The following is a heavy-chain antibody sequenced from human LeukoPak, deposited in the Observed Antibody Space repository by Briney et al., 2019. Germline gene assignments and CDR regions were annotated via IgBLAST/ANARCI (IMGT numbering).Heavy chain of an antibody. CDR1: GFTFSSYG. CDR3: AKGVGDSSGYYSPFDY. D-gene: IGHD3-22*01. Sequence: GGSLRLSCAASGFTFSSYGMHWVRQAPGKGLEWVAFIRYDGSNKYYADSVKGRFTISRDNSKNTLYLQMNSLRAEDTAVYYCAKGVGDSSGYYSPFDYWGQGTLVTVSS. CDR2: IRYDGSNK. J-gene: IGHJ4*02. V-gene: IGHV3-30*02.